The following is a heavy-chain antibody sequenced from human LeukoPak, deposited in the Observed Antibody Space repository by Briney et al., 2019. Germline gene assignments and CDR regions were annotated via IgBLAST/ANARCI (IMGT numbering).Heavy chain of an antibody. J-gene: IGHJ5*02. CDR3: ARNAGKYSYGYDWFDP. CDR1: GFTFSSYS. CDR2: ISSSSSYI. D-gene: IGHD5-18*01. V-gene: IGHV3-21*01. Sequence: KTGGSLRLSCAASGFTFSSYSMNWVRQAPGKGLEWVSSISSSSSYIYYADSVKGRFTISRDNAKNSLYLQMSSLTAEDTAVYYCARNAGKYSYGYDWFDPWGQGTLVTVSS.